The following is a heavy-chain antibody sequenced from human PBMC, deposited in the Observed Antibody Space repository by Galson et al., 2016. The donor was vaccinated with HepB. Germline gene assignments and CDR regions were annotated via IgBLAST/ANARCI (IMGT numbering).Heavy chain of an antibody. CDR3: ARGTRYNWNYLDY. J-gene: IGHJ4*02. Sequence: ETLSLTCGVYDGSLSGYYWSWFRQPPGKGLEWIGEVNHSGSTNYNPSFKTRVTVSMDTSKTHFSLNLTSVTAADTAVYYCARGTRYNWNYLDYWGQGTLVTVSS. CDR1: DGSLSGYY. V-gene: IGHV4-34*01. D-gene: IGHD1-7*01. CDR2: VNHSGST.